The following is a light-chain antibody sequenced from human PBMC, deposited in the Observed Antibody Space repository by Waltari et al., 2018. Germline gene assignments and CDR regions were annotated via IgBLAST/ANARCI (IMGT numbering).Light chain of an antibody. CDR3: LQYNIHPWT. CDR1: QGINTY. CDR2: AAS. Sequence: DIQMTQSPSSLSTSAGDTVTITCRASQGINTYLNWYQQIPGKAPKRLIYAASTLESGVPSRFSGSGSGTDFTLTISSLQPEDFATYYCLQYNIHPWTFGQGTKVEIK. V-gene: IGKV1-17*01. J-gene: IGKJ1*01.